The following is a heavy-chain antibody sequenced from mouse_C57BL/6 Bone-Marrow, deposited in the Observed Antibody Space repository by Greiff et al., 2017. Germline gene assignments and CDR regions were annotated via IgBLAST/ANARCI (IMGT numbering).Heavy chain of an antibody. Sequence: QVQLQQPGAELVMPGASVKLSCKASGYTFTSSWMHWVKQRPGQGLEWIGEIDPSDSYTNYNQKFKGKSTLTVDKSSSTAYMQLSSLTSEDSAVYYCAREGYDGYYWFAYWGQGTLVTVAA. J-gene: IGHJ3*01. CDR1: GYTFTSSW. D-gene: IGHD2-3*01. CDR2: IDPSDSYT. CDR3: AREGYDGYYWFAY. V-gene: IGHV1-69*01.